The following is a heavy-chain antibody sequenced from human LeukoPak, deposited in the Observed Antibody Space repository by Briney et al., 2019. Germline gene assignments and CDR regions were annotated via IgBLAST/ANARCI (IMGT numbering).Heavy chain of an antibody. CDR3: ARLLGATNNWFDP. J-gene: IGHJ5*02. D-gene: IGHD1-26*01. CDR1: GGSISSSSYF. V-gene: IGHV4-39*01. CDR2: IYYSGST. Sequence: PSETLSLTCTVSGGSISSSSYFWGWIRQPPGKGLEWIGTIYYSGSTFYNPSLKSRLTVSVDTSKNQFSLKLTSVTAADTAVYYCARLLGATNNWFDPWGQGTLVTVSS.